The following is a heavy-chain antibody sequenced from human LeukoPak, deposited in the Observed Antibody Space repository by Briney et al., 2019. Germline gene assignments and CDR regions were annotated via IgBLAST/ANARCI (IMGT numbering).Heavy chain of an antibody. CDR1: GGSISSGSYY. D-gene: IGHD3-10*01. V-gene: IGHV4-61*10. Sequence: SETLSLTCTVSGGSISSGSYYWSWIRQPAGKGLEWIGYIYYSGSTNYNPSLKSRVTISVDTSKNQFSLKLSSVTAADTAVYYCARGGLLENDYWGQGTLVTVSS. CDR2: IYYSGST. CDR3: ARGGLLENDY. J-gene: IGHJ4*02.